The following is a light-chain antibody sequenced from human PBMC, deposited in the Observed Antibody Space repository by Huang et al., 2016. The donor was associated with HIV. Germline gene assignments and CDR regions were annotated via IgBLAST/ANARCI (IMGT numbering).Light chain of an antibody. CDR3: RQGTHWRA. CDR2: NVL. Sequence: DVVMTQFPLSLPVTLGQPSSISCRSSEILVYSDGNTYVNWFQQRPGTSPRRLIYNVLYRDSGVPDRFSGSGTSTDFTLNISRVEAEDVGIYCCRQGTHWRAFGEWTEVEI. V-gene: IGKV2-30*01. J-gene: IGKJ1*01. CDR1: EILVYSDGNTY.